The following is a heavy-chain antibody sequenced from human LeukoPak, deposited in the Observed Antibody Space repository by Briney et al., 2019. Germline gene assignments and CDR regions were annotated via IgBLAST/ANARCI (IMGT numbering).Heavy chain of an antibody. J-gene: IGHJ4*02. V-gene: IGHV3-23*01. CDR2: ITGNGATT. D-gene: IGHD5-18*01. CDR1: GFTFSSYA. CDR3: ANDLGWIQLNLG. Sequence: GGSLGLSCAASGFTFSSYAMSWVRQAPGKGLEWVSGITGNGATTYYADSVKGRFTISRDNSRNTVYLQMNSLRAEDTAVYYCANDLGWIQLNLGRGQGTLVTVSS.